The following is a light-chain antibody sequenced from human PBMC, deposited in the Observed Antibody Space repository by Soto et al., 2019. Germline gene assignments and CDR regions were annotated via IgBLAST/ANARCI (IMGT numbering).Light chain of an antibody. CDR3: QQTYTTPEIT. CDR2: DAS. Sequence: EIVLTQSPATLSLSLGERATLSCRASQSIGSYLAWYQHKLGQPPRLLIYDASNRATGIPVRFSGSGSGTDFTLTISSLQPEDFAIYYCQQTYTTPEITFGQGTRLEIK. V-gene: IGKV3-11*01. CDR1: QSIGSY. J-gene: IGKJ5*01.